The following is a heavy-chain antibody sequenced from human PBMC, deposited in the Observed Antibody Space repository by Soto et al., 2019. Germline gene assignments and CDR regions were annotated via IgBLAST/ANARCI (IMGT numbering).Heavy chain of an antibody. Sequence: GGSLRLSCTASGFTFSSYAMSWVRQAPGKGLEWVSAISGGGGSTYYADFVKGRFTISRDNSKNTLYLQMISLRAEDTAIYYCAKDQDYYGSGSYPDYWGQGTLVTVSS. V-gene: IGHV3-23*01. CDR3: AKDQDYYGSGSYPDY. CDR1: GFTFSSYA. D-gene: IGHD3-10*01. J-gene: IGHJ4*02. CDR2: ISGGGGST.